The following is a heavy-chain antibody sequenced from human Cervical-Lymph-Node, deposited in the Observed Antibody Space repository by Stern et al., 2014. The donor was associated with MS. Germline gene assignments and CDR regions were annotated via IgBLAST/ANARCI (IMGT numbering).Heavy chain of an antibody. CDR1: GFPFTTYW. CDR3: ARAYDY. CDR2: IKPDGSDK. Sequence: EVQLLESGGGVVQPGGSLRLSCTASGFPFTTYWMAWVRQAPGKGLEWVANIKPDGSDKYYVDSVKGRFTISRDNAKNSLFLQMDSLRAEDTAVYYCARAYDYWGQGILVTVSS. J-gene: IGHJ4*02. V-gene: IGHV3-7*01.